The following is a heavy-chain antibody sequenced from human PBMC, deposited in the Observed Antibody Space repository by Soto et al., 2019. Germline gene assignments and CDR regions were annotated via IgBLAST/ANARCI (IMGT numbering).Heavy chain of an antibody. Sequence: GESLKISCKGSGYSFTSYWISWVRQMPGKGLEWMGRIDPSDSYTNYSPSFQGHVTISADKSISTAYLQWSRLKASDTAMYYCARHLRGTRGYSYGYPTLGYWGRVTLVTFSS. CDR2: IDPSDSYT. J-gene: IGHJ4*02. CDR3: ARHLRGTRGYSYGYPTLGY. V-gene: IGHV5-10-1*01. CDR1: GYSFTSYW. D-gene: IGHD5-18*01.